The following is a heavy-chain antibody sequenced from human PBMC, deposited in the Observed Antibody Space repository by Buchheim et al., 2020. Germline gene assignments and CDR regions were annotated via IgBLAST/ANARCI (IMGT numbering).Heavy chain of an antibody. D-gene: IGHD3-22*01. CDR3: ARDPYYYDNSGYKYFFDY. CDR1: GGSIDSRNYY. V-gene: IGHV4-39*07. Sequence: QLQLQESGPGLVKPSETLSLTCTVSGGSIDSRNYYWGWIRQPPGEGLEWIGTICSTGTTYYNPSLKSRVTLSVDTSTNQFSLKLSSVTAADTAVYYCARDPYYYDNSGYKYFFDYWGQGIL. CDR2: ICSTGTT. J-gene: IGHJ4*02.